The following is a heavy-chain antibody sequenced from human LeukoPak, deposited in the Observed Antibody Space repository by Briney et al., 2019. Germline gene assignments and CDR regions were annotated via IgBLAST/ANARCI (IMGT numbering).Heavy chain of an antibody. J-gene: IGHJ6*04. CDR2: INPNGGGT. D-gene: IGHD6-19*01. V-gene: IGHV1-46*01. Sequence: ASVKISCKASGYTFTSYYMHWVGQAPGQGLEWMGIINPNGGGTNYAQKSQGRVTMTRDMSTSTVYMELSSLRSEDTAVYYCARGYSSGLMDVWGKGTTITVSS. CDR1: GYTFTSYY. CDR3: ARGYSSGLMDV.